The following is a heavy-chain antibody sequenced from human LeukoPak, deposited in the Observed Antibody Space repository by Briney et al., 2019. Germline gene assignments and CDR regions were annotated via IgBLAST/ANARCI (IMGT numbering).Heavy chain of an antibody. J-gene: IGHJ4*02. CDR2: ISSSSSYT. Sequence: PGGSLRLSCAASGFTFSDYYMSWIRQAPGKGLEWVSYISSSSSYTSYEDSVKGRFTISRDNAKNSLYLQINSLRAEDTAVYYCARRGYSYGAFDYWGQGTLVTVSS. CDR3: ARRGYSYGAFDY. D-gene: IGHD5-18*01. V-gene: IGHV3-11*06. CDR1: GFTFSDYY.